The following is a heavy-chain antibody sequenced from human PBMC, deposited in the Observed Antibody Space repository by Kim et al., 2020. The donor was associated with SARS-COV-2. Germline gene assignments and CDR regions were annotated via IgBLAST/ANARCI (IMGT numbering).Heavy chain of an antibody. J-gene: IGHJ4*02. Sequence: SVKVSCKASGGTFSSYAISWVRQAPGQGLEWMGGIIPIFGTANYAQKFQGRVTITADESTSTAYMELSSLRSEDTAVYYCARVRGLGYCSGGSCPMGYYFDYWGQGTLVTVSS. CDR2: IIPIFGTA. CDR3: ARVRGLGYCSGGSCPMGYYFDY. V-gene: IGHV1-69*13. D-gene: IGHD2-15*01. CDR1: GGTFSSYA.